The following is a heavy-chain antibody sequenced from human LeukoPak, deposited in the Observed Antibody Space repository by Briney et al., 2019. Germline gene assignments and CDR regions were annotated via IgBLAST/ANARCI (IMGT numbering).Heavy chain of an antibody. D-gene: IGHD3-9*01. CDR1: GFTFSDYY. CDR3: ARGGRDRDDWFKGGVYYFDY. CDR2: ISSSGSTI. V-gene: IGHV3-11*01. J-gene: IGHJ4*02. Sequence: GGSLRLSCAASGFTFSDYYMSWIRQAPGKGLEWASYISSSGSTIYYADSVKGRFTISRDNAKNSLYLQMNSLRAEDTAVYYCARGGRDRDDWFKGGVYYFDYWGQGTLVTVSS.